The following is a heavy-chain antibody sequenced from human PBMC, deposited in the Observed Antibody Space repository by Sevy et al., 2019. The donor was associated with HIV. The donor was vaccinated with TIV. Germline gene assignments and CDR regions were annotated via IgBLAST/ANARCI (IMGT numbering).Heavy chain of an antibody. V-gene: IGHV3-23*01. CDR1: GFTFSNYV. CDR3: AKVDVVVPVADYGLDV. J-gene: IGHJ6*02. Sequence: GGSLRLSCAASGFTFSNYVMSWFRQAPGKGLEWVSSISRSGGSIHYADSVKGRFTISRDNSKNTLYLQMNSLRAEETAVYYCAKVDVVVPVADYGLDVWGQWTTVTVSS. D-gene: IGHD2-2*01. CDR2: ISRSGGSI.